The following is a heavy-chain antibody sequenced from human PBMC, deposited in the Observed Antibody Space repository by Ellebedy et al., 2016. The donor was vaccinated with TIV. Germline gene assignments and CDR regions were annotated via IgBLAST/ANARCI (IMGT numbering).Heavy chain of an antibody. J-gene: IGHJ4*02. V-gene: IGHV3-7*03. Sequence: PGGSLRLSCAASGFGFSSYWMSWVRHFPGKGLEWVANIKPDGSETKYVDSVRGRFTISRDNANNTLYLQMTSLRAEDTAVYFCAKDYRWGQGILVTVSS. CDR3: AKDYR. D-gene: IGHD3-16*02. CDR1: GFGFSSYW. CDR2: IKPDGSET.